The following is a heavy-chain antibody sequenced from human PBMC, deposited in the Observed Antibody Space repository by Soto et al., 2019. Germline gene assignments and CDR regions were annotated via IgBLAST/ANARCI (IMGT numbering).Heavy chain of an antibody. V-gene: IGHV4-4*02. Sequence: QAQLQESGPGLVGPSGPLSPRSLVLLFPAPITNIWIWVGRSPGRPLGGLGEIFHSGATYYNPSLSGRATISMDKSKNQISLKLTSVTAADTAVYYCARDSRYCTDGGCSIMRDAFDVWGQGTLVTVSS. CDR3: ARDSRYCTDGGCSIMRDAFDV. CDR1: LFPAPITNI. J-gene: IGHJ3*01. CDR2: IFHSGAT. D-gene: IGHD2-15*01.